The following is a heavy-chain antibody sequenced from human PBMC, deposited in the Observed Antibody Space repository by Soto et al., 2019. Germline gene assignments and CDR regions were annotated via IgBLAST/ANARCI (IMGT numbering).Heavy chain of an antibody. Sequence: ASVKVSCKASGYPFTGYYIHWVRQAPGQGLEWMGWINPNSGGTNYAQKFQGWVTMTRDTSISTAYMELSRLRSDDTAVYYCARDVGIAVAGPTTWFDPWGQGTLVTVSS. J-gene: IGHJ5*02. CDR1: GYPFTGYY. D-gene: IGHD6-19*01. CDR2: INPNSGGT. CDR3: ARDVGIAVAGPTTWFDP. V-gene: IGHV1-2*04.